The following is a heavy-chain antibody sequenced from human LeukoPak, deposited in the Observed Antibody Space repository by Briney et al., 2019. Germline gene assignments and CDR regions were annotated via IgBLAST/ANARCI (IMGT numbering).Heavy chain of an antibody. CDR2: ISGSGGST. V-gene: IGHV3-23*01. Sequence: GGSLRLSCAASGFTFSSYAMSWVRQAPGKGLEGVSAISGSGGSTYYADSVKGRFTISRDNSKNTLYLQMNSLRAEDTAVYYCAKDPLVVVVTAPLGDDAFDIWGQGTMVTVSS. CDR1: GFTFSSYA. J-gene: IGHJ3*02. D-gene: IGHD2-21*02. CDR3: AKDPLVVVVTAPLGDDAFDI.